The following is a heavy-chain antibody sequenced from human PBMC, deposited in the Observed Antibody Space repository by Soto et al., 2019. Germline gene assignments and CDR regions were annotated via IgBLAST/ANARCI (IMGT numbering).Heavy chain of an antibody. Sequence: SVKVSCKASGGTFSSYAISWVRQAPGQGLEWMGGIIPIFGTANYAQKFQGRVTITADKSTSTAYMELSSLRSEDTAVYYCASSYGDYSPRVVYYYYGMDVWGQGTTVTVSS. CDR1: GGTFSSYA. D-gene: IGHD4-17*01. J-gene: IGHJ6*02. CDR3: ASSYGDYSPRVVYYYYGMDV. CDR2: IIPIFGTA. V-gene: IGHV1-69*06.